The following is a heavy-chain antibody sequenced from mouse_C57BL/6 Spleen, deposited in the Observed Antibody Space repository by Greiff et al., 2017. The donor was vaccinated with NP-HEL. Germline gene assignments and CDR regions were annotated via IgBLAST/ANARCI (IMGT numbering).Heavy chain of an antibody. CDR3: ARSETAQTTWSY. Sequence: QVQLKESGAELVRPGTSVKMSCKASGYTFTNYWIGWAKQRPGHGLEWIGDIYPGGGYTNYNEKFKGKATLTADKSSSTAYMRLSSLTSEDSAIYYCARSETAQTTWSYWGQGTTLTVSS. CDR2: IYPGGGYT. V-gene: IGHV1-63*01. CDR1: GYTFTNYW. D-gene: IGHD3-2*02. J-gene: IGHJ2*01.